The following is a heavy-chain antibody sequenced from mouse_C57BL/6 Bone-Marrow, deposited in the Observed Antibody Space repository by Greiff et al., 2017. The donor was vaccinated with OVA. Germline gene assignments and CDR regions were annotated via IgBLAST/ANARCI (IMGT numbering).Heavy chain of an antibody. J-gene: IGHJ3*01. CDR1: GFTFSDYY. V-gene: IGHV5-12*01. CDR3: GRHWDRTGMGWFAY. D-gene: IGHD4-1*01. CDR2: ISNGGGST. Sequence: EVKLVESGGGLVQPGGSLKLSCAASGFTFSDYYMYWVRQTPEKRLEWVAYISNGGGSTYYPDTVKGRFTISRDNAKNTLYLQMSRLKSEDTAMYYCGRHWDRTGMGWFAYWGQGTLVTVSA.